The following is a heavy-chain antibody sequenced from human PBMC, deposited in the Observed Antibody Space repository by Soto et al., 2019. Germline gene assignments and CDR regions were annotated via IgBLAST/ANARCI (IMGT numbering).Heavy chain of an antibody. CDR1: GGTFSSYA. Sequence: QVQLVQSGAEGKKPGSSVKVSCTASGGTFSSYAISWVRQAPGQGLEWMGGIIPIFGTANYAQKFQGRVTITADESTSTAYMELSSLRSEDTAVYYCARFWGDIVGARWDAFDIWGQGTMVTVSS. CDR3: ARFWGDIVGARWDAFDI. J-gene: IGHJ3*02. D-gene: IGHD1-26*01. CDR2: IIPIFGTA. V-gene: IGHV1-69*01.